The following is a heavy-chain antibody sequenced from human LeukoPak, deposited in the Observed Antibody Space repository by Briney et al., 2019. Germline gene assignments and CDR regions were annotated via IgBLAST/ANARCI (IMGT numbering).Heavy chain of an antibody. J-gene: IGHJ3*02. V-gene: IGHV1-8*02. CDR3: AREHEGDAFDI. CDR2: MNPNSGNT. Sequence: ASVKVSCKASGYTFTVYYMHWVRQAPGQGLELMGWMNPNSGNTGYAQKFQGRVTMTRNTSISTAYTELSSVRSEDTAVYYCAREHEGDAFDIWGQGTMVTVSS. CDR1: GYTFTVYY.